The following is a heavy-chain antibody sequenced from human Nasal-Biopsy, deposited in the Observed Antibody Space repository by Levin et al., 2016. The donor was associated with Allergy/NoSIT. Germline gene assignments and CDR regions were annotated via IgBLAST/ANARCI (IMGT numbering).Heavy chain of an antibody. CDR3: VRGGWNSLVTGFDY. J-gene: IGHJ4*02. CDR2: SNWDGGIT. Sequence: GGSLRLSCAASGFKFDDYTIHWVRQPPGKGLEWVSLSNWDGGITYHAASVKGRFSVSRDNSKNSLYLQMDSLISEDTAFYYCVRGGWNSLVTGFDYWGQGALVTVSS. D-gene: IGHD1-7*01. CDR1: GFKFDDYT. V-gene: IGHV3-43*01.